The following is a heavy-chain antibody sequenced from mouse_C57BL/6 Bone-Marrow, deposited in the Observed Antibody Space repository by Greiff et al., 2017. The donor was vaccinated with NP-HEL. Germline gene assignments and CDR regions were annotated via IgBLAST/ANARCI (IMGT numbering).Heavy chain of an antibody. CDR2: ILPGSGST. CDR1: GYTFTGYW. Sequence: QVQLKQSGAELMKPGASVKLSCKATGYTFTGYWIEWVKQRPGHGLEWIGEILPGSGSTTSNEKFKGKATFTADTSSNTAYMQLSSLTTEDSAIYYCARGAAQYYFDYWGQGTTLTVSS. CDR3: ARGAAQYYFDY. V-gene: IGHV1-9*01. D-gene: IGHD3-3*01. J-gene: IGHJ2*01.